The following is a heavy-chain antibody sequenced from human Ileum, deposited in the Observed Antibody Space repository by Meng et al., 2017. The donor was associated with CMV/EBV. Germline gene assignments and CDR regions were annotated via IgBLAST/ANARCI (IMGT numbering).Heavy chain of an antibody. Sequence: ASVKVSCKASGYTFTSYYMHWVRQAPGQGLEWMGIINPSGGSTSYAQKFQGRVTMTRDTSTSTVYMELSSLRSEDTAVYYCARPLTEWYQLLPSSKRGSGSYHTHADYYGMDVWGQGTTVTVSS. V-gene: IGHV1-46*01. D-gene: IGHD3-10*01. J-gene: IGHJ6*02. CDR1: GYTFTSYY. CDR2: INPSGGST. CDR3: ARPLTEWYQLLPSSKRGSGSYHTHADYYGMDV.